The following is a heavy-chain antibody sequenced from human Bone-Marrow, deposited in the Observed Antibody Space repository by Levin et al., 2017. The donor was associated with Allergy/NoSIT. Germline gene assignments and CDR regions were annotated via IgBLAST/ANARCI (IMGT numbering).Heavy chain of an antibody. CDR3: ARLDGYSFDY. CDR1: GGSISSSGYH. D-gene: IGHD1-1*01. V-gene: IGHV4-31*03. J-gene: IGHJ4*02. CDR2: ISYRGST. Sequence: SETLSLTCTVSGGSISSSGYHWTWIRQYPNKGLEWIGYISYRGSTYFNPSLKSRLTMSIDTSEQHFSLNLTSVSAADTAIYYCARLDGYSFDYWGQAALVTVSS.